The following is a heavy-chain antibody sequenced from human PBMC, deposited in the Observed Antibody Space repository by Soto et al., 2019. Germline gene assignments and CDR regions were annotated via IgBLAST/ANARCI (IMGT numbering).Heavy chain of an antibody. CDR2: ISYDGSDK. Sequence: QVQLVESGGGVVQPGRSLRLSCAGSGFPFTSYGMHWVREGPDKGLGWVAVISYDGSDKYYADSVKGRFTISRDNSKNMLYLQMNSLRPEDTALYYCVGGQYYFDYRGQGNLVIVSS. V-gene: IGHV3-30*03. CDR3: VGGQYYFDY. D-gene: IGHD3-10*01. CDR1: GFPFTSYG. J-gene: IGHJ4*02.